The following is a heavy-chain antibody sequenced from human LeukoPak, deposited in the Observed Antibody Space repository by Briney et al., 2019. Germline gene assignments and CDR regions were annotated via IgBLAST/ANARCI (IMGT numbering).Heavy chain of an antibody. V-gene: IGHV4-59*06. D-gene: IGHD4-17*01. CDR3: ARDSTVYGDYIF. J-gene: IGHJ4*02. CDR1: GGSISSYY. Sequence: PSETLSLTCSVSGGSISSYYWGWIRQHPGKGLEWIGYIYYSGSTYYNPSLKSRVTISVDTSKNQFSLELSSVTAADTAVYYCARDSTVYGDYIFWGQGTLVTVSS. CDR2: IYYSGST.